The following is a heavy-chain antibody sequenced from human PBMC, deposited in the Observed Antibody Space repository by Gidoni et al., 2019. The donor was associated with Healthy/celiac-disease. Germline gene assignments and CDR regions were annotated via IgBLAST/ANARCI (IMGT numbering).Heavy chain of an antibody. CDR1: GFPFSSYG. Sequence: QVPLVESGGCVVQPGRSLRLSCAASGFPFSSYGMPWVRQAPGKGPEWVGVIWYDGRNKDYADSVKGRFTISRDNSKNTLYLQMNSLRAEDTAVYYCARVSSPDIAVVPAASPLGYWGQGTLVTVSS. CDR3: ARVSSPDIAVVPAASPLGY. D-gene: IGHD2-2*01. J-gene: IGHJ4*02. V-gene: IGHV3-33*01. CDR2: IWYDGRNK.